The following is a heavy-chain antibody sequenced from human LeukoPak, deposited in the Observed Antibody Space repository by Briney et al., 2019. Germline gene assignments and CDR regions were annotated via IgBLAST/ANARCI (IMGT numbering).Heavy chain of an antibody. V-gene: IGHV1-8*01. Sequence: ASVKVSFKSSGYTFTSYDINWVRQAPGQGLEWMGWMNPNSGNTGYAQKFQGRVTMTRNTSISTAYMELSSLRSEDTAVYYCARGVDSSSWYFDCWGQGTLVTVSS. D-gene: IGHD6-13*01. CDR3: ARGVDSSSWYFDC. CDR2: MNPNSGNT. CDR1: GYTFTSYD. J-gene: IGHJ4*02.